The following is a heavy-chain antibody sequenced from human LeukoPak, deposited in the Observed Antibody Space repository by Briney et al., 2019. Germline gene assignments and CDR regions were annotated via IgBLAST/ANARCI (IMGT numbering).Heavy chain of an antibody. CDR1: GGSISSSGYYY. CDR2: IFYNGNT. CDR3: ARGACGSNSCNNLYFDY. V-gene: IGHV4-31*03. J-gene: IGHJ4*02. D-gene: IGHD2-2*02. Sequence: PSETLSLTCTVSGGSISSSGYYYWSWIRQHPGKGLEWIGYIFYNGNTYYNPSLKSRVTISVDTSKNQFSLKWSSVTAADTAVYYCARGACGSNSCNNLYFDYWGQGTLVTVSS.